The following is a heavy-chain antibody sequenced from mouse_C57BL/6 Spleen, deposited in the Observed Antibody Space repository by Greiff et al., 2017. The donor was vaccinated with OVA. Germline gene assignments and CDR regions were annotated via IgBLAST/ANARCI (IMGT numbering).Heavy chain of an antibody. CDR3: AREDYYGSSYGYAMDY. D-gene: IGHD1-1*01. Sequence: VKLMESGPELVKPGASVKISCKASGYAFSSSWMNWVKQRPGKGLEWIGRIYPGDGDTNYNGKFKGKATLTADKSSSTAYMQLSSLTSEDSAVYFCAREDYYGSSYGYAMDYWGQGTSVTVSS. CDR1: GYAFSSSW. J-gene: IGHJ4*01. V-gene: IGHV1-82*01. CDR2: IYPGDGDT.